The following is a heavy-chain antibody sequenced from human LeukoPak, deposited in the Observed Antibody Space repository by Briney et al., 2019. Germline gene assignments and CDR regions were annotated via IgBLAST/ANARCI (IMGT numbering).Heavy chain of an antibody. J-gene: IGHJ6*03. D-gene: IGHD6-13*01. CDR1: GYTFTSYG. V-gene: IGHV1-18*01. Sequence: ASVKVSCKASGYTFTSYGISWVRQAPGQGLEWMGWISAYNGNTNYAQKLQGRVTMTTDTSTSTAYMELWSLRSDDTAVYYCARDYEQQLVPPYYYYYMDVWGKGTTVTVSS. CDR3: ARDYEQQLVPPYYYYYMDV. CDR2: ISAYNGNT.